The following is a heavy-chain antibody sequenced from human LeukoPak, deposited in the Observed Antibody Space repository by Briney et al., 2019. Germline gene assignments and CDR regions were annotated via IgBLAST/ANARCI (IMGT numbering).Heavy chain of an antibody. CDR2: ISYDGSNK. CDR1: GFTFSSYG. Sequence: GGSLRLSCAASGFTFSSYGMHWVRQAPGKGLEWVAVISYDGSNKYYADSVKGRFTISRDNSKNTLYLQMNSLRAEDTAVYYCARDVRVEPGGYYYGMDVWGQGTTVTVSS. V-gene: IGHV3-30*19. J-gene: IGHJ6*02. D-gene: IGHD1-26*01. CDR3: ARDVRVEPGGYYYGMDV.